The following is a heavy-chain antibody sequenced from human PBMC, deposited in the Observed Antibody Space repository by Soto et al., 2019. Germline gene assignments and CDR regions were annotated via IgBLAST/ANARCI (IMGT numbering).Heavy chain of an antibody. Sequence: GGSLRLSCAASGFTFSSSAMTWVRQAPGKGLEWVSTISGSGDSTYYAGSVKGRFTISRDNSKDTLYLQMNSLRAEDTALYYCAKAALRFGDSWGQGTLVTVSS. CDR3: AKAALRFGDS. D-gene: IGHD3-3*01. CDR1: GFTFSSSA. CDR2: ISGSGDST. V-gene: IGHV3-23*01. J-gene: IGHJ4*02.